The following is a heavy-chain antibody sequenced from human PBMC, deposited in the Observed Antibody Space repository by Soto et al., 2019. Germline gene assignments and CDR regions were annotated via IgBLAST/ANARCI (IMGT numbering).Heavy chain of an antibody. CDR3: ARVGYCSGGSCFDYYYYGMDV. V-gene: IGHV1-69*01. CDR1: GGTFSSYA. J-gene: IGHJ6*02. CDR2: IIPIFGTA. Sequence: QVQLVQSGAEVKKPGSSVKVSCKASGGTFSSYAISWVRQAPGQGLEWMGGIIPIFGTANYAQKFQGRVRITADESTRTAYMELSSLRSEDPAVYYCARVGYCSGGSCFDYYYYGMDVGGRGTTVTVSS. D-gene: IGHD2-15*01.